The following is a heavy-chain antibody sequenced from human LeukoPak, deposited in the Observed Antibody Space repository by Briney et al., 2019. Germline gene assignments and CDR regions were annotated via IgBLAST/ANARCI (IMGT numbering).Heavy chain of an antibody. V-gene: IGHV4-30-4*08. D-gene: IGHD2-2*02. CDR2: IYYSGST. Sequence: PSETLSLTCTVSGGSISSGDYYWRWIRQPPGKGLEWIGYIYYSGSTYYNPSLKGRVTISVDTSKNQFSLKLSSVTAADTAVYYCARYSVVVVPAAITSNYYYYYYMDVWGKGTTVTVSS. CDR1: GGSISSGDYY. CDR3: ARYSVVVVPAAITSNYYYYYYMDV. J-gene: IGHJ6*03.